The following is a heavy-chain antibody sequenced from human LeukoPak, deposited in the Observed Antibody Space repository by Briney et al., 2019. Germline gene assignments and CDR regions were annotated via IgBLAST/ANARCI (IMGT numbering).Heavy chain of an antibody. V-gene: IGHV3-30*02. CDR1: GFIFRNYG. D-gene: IGHD3-10*01. CDR3: VRDLSGDDDY. J-gene: IGHJ4*02. Sequence: GGSLRLSCAASGFIFRNYGMQWVRQTPRKGLEWVAFVRNDGTDKYYAASVKGRFTISRDNAKNSLYLQMNSLRAEDTAVYYCVRDLSGDDDYWGQGTLVTVSS. CDR2: VRNDGTDK.